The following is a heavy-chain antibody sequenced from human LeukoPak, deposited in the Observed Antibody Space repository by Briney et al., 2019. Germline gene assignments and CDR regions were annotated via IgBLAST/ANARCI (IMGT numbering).Heavy chain of an antibody. CDR2: INPSGGST. D-gene: IGHD2-2*01. CDR1: GYTFTNYY. CDR3: AREDIVVVPVATHTHRQGFDY. V-gene: IGHV1-46*01. Sequence: ASVKVSCKASGYTFTNYYIHWVRQAPGQGLEWMGIINPSGGSTTYAEKFQGRVTMTRDTSTSTVYMELSSLRSEDTAVYYCAREDIVVVPVATHTHRQGFDYWGQGTLVTVSS. J-gene: IGHJ4*02.